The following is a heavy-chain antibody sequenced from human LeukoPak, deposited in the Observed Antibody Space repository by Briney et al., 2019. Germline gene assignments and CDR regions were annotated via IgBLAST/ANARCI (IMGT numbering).Heavy chain of an antibody. CDR2: ITNTGSIM. J-gene: IGHJ4*02. CDR1: GFTFSTYH. Sequence: QTGGSLRLSCAASGFTFSTYHMNWVRQAPGKGLEWVSYITNTGSIMFYADSVKGRFTISRDNAKNSLYLQMNSLRTEDTAVYYCARGRGSWYGVYFDYWGQGTLVTVSS. D-gene: IGHD6-13*01. V-gene: IGHV3-48*01. CDR3: ARGRGSWYGVYFDY.